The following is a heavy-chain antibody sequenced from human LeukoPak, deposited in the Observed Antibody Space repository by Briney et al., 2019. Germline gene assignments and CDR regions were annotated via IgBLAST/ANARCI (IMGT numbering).Heavy chain of an antibody. CDR1: GFIFSNYW. CDR3: AKALLMVRGVITPFDY. D-gene: IGHD3-10*01. V-gene: IGHV3-23*01. J-gene: IGHJ4*02. Sequence: GGSLRLSCATSGFIFSNYWMSWVRQAPGKGLEWVSAISGSGGSTYYADSVKGRFTISRDNSKNTLYLQMNSLRAEDTAVYYCAKALLMVRGVITPFDYWGQGTLVTVSS. CDR2: ISGSGGST.